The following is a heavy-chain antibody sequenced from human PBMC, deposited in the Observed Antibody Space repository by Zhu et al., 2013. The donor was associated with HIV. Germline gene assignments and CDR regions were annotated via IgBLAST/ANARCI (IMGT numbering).Heavy chain of an antibody. CDR2: IIPIFGTA. D-gene: IGHD2-2*01. Sequence: QVQLVQSGAEVKKPGSSVKVSCKASGGTFSSYAISWVRQAPGQGLEWMGGIIPIFGTANYAQKFQGRVTITADKSTSTAYMELSSLRSEDTAVYYCARSIDDIVVVPAAMRRGASGGWFDPWGQGTLVTVSS. CDR1: GGTFSSYA. V-gene: IGHV1-69*06. J-gene: IGHJ5*02. CDR3: ARSIDDIVVVPAAMRRGASGGWFDP.